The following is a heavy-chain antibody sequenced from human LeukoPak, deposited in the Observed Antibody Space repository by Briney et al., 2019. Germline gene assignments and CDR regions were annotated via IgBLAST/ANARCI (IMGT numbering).Heavy chain of an antibody. J-gene: IGHJ4*02. CDR1: GLSFSSYS. D-gene: IGHD3-22*01. Sequence: GGSLRLSCAASGLSFSSYSMNWVRQAPGRGLEWVSHISSNSRTIYHADSVKGRFTISRDNAKNSLYLQMNSLRAEDTAVYYCARDFVRGSGYYRLDYWGQGSLVTVSS. CDR3: ARDFVRGSGYYRLDY. V-gene: IGHV3-48*01. CDR2: ISSNSRTI.